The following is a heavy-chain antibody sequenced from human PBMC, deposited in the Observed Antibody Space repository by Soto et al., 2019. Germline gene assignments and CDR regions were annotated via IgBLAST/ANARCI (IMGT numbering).Heavy chain of an antibody. Sequence: EVQLVESGGGLVKPGGSLRLSCAASGFTFSSYSMNWVRQAPGKGLEWVSSISSSSSYIYYADSVKGRFTISRDNAKNSLYLKMNSLRAEDTAVYYCARDSYGANYYYYGMDVWGQGTTVTVSS. CDR3: ARDSYGANYYYYGMDV. CDR2: ISSSSSYI. J-gene: IGHJ6*02. CDR1: GFTFSSYS. D-gene: IGHD5-18*01. V-gene: IGHV3-21*01.